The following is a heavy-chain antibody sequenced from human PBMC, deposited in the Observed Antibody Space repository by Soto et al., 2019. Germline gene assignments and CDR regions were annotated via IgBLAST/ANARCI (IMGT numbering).Heavy chain of an antibody. CDR3: ARDTSIADRRFDY. D-gene: IGHD6-6*01. Sequence: PSETLSLTCAVSGGSISSSNCWSWVRQPPGKGLEWIGEIYHSGSTNYNPSLKSRVTISVDKSKNQFSLKLSSVTAADTAVYYCARDTSIADRRFDYRGQGTLVTVSS. CDR1: GGSISSSNC. J-gene: IGHJ4*02. V-gene: IGHV4-4*02. CDR2: IYHSGST.